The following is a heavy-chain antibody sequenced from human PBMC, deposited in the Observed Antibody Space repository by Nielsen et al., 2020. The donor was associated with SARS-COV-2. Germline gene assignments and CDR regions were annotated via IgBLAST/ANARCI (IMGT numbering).Heavy chain of an antibody. V-gene: IGHV3-11*03. CDR1: GFTFSDYY. Sequence: GESLKISCAASGFTFSDYYMSWIRQAPGKGLEWVSYISSSSSYAKYADSVKGRFTISRDNAKNSLYLQMNSLRAEDTAVYYCANVPNDLWGAFDIWGQGTMVTVSS. CDR3: ANVPNDLWGAFDI. D-gene: IGHD7-27*01. CDR2: ISSSSSYA. J-gene: IGHJ3*02.